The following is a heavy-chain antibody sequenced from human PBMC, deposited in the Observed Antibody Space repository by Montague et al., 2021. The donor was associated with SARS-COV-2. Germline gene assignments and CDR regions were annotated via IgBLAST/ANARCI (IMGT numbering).Heavy chain of an antibody. CDR2: IYYSGST. CDR1: GGSISSRSYY. Sequence: SETLSLTCTVSGGSISSRSYYWGWIRQPPGPGLEWIGNIYYSGSTYYNPPLKSRVTISVDTSKNPFSLKLSSVAAADTAVYYCASPTYYYDSRGCDAFDIWGQGTMVTVSS. D-gene: IGHD3-22*01. CDR3: ASPTYYYDSRGCDAFDI. J-gene: IGHJ3*02. V-gene: IGHV4-39*01.